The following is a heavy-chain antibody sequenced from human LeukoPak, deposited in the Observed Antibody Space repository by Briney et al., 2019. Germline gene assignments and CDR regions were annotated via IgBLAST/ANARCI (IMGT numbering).Heavy chain of an antibody. Sequence: PGGSLRLSCATSGFTFSNYGIHWVRQAPGKGLEWVAFIRYDGSNKYYADSVKGRFTVSRDNSRNTVFLQMNSLRAEDTAMYYCAKEIWDYRDGTWYDPWGQGTLVTVSS. V-gene: IGHV3-30*02. D-gene: IGHD1-7*01. CDR1: GFTFSNYG. J-gene: IGHJ5*02. CDR2: IRYDGSNK. CDR3: AKEIWDYRDGTWYDP.